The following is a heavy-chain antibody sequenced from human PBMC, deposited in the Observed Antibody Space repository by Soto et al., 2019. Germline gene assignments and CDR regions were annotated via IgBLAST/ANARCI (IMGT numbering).Heavy chain of an antibody. J-gene: IGHJ6*02. V-gene: IGHV1-46*01. Sequence: QVQLVQSGAEVKKPGASVKVSCKASGYTFTSYYMHWVRQAPGQGLEWMGIINPSGGSTSYAQKFQGRVTMTRDTSTSTVYMELSSLRSEDTAVYYCARAVKTWEPGIFVYYYGMDVWGRGTTVTVSS. CDR2: INPSGGST. CDR3: ARAVKTWEPGIFVYYYGMDV. CDR1: GYTFTSYY. D-gene: IGHD1-26*01.